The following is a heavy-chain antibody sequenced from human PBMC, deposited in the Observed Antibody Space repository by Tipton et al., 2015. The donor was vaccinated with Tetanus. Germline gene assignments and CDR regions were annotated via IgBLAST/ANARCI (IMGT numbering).Heavy chain of an antibody. Sequence: SLRLSCAASGFTFSSYGMHWVRQAPGKGLEWVAVIWYDGSNKYYADSVKGRFTISRDNSKNTLYLQMNSLRAEDTAVYYCARDSNDYGDYVLHYSSSYGMDVWGQGTTVTVSS. D-gene: IGHD4-17*01. CDR1: GFTFSSYG. J-gene: IGHJ6*02. V-gene: IGHV3-33*01. CDR2: IWYDGSNK. CDR3: ARDSNDYGDYVLHYSSSYGMDV.